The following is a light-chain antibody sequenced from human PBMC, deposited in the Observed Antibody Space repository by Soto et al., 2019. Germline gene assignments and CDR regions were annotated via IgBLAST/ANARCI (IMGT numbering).Light chain of an antibody. J-gene: IGLJ2*01. V-gene: IGLV2-14*01. CDR1: SSDVGGYNY. CDR2: DVS. Sequence: QSALTQPASVSGSPGQSITISCTGTSSDVGGYNYVSWYQQHPGKAPKLMIYDVSNRPSGVSNRFSGSKSVNTASLTISGLQAEDEADYYCSSYTSSSTLDVVVGGGTKLTVL. CDR3: SSYTSSSTLDVV.